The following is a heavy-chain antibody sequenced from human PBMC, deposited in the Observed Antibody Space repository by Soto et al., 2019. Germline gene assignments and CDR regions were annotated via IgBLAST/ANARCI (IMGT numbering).Heavy chain of an antibody. CDR3: ARAGRGYCSGGSCYSGLHGMDV. CDR2: IYHSGST. V-gene: IGHV4-4*02. D-gene: IGHD2-15*01. CDR1: GGSISSSNW. Sequence: QVQLQESGPGLVKPSGTLSLTCAVSGGSISSSNWWSWVRQPPGKGLEWIGEIYHSGSTNYNPSPKSRVTNAGDKSQNQFSLKLSSVTAADTAVYYCARAGRGYCSGGSCYSGLHGMDVWGQGTTVTVSS. J-gene: IGHJ6*02.